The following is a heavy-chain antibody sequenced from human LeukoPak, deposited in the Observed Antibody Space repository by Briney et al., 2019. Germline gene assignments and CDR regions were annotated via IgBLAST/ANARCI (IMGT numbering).Heavy chain of an antibody. J-gene: IGHJ3*02. CDR2: INPNSGGT. D-gene: IGHD2-15*01. CDR1: GYTFTGYY. V-gene: IGHV1-2*04. CDR3: ARVASHCSGGSCYSFDAFDI. Sequence: GASVKVSCEASGYTFTGYYMHWVRQAPGQGLEWMGWINPNSGGTNYAQKFQGWVTMTRDTSISTAYMELSRLRSDDTAVYYCARVASHCSGGSCYSFDAFDIWGQGTMVTVSS.